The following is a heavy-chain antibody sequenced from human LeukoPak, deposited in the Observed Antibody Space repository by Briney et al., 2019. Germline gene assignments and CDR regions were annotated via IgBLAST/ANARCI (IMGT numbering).Heavy chain of an antibody. CDR1: GGSISSGGYY. V-gene: IGHV4-31*03. CDR3: ASSTYYDYVWESYAFDI. Sequence: SETLSLTCTVSGGSISSGGYYWSWIRQHPGKGLEWIGYIYYSGSTYYNPSLKSRVTISVDTSKNQFSLKLSSVTAADTAVYYCASSTYYDYVWESYAFDIWGQGTMVTVSS. D-gene: IGHD3-16*01. J-gene: IGHJ3*02. CDR2: IYYSGST.